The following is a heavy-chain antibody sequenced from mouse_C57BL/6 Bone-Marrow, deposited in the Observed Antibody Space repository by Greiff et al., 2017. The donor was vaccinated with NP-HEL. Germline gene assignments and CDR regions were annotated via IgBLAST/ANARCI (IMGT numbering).Heavy chain of an antibody. V-gene: IGHV5-16*01. J-gene: IGHJ1*03. CDR3: ARRYDGYYLYFDV. CDR2: INYDGSST. Sequence: DVHLVESEGGLVQPGSSMKLSCTASGFTFSDYYMAWVRQVPEKGLEWVANINYDGSSTYYLDSLKSRFIISRDNAKNILYLQMSSLKSEDTATYYCARRYDGYYLYFDVWGTGTTVTVSS. D-gene: IGHD2-3*01. CDR1: GFTFSDYY.